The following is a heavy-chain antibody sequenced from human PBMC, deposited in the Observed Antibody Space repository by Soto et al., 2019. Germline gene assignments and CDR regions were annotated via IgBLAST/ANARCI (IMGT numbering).Heavy chain of an antibody. D-gene: IGHD3-3*01. V-gene: IGHV1-18*01. Sequence: GASVKVSCKASGYTFTSYGISWVRQAPGQGLEWMGWISAYNGNTNYAQKLQGRVTMTTDTSTSTAYMELRSLRSDDTAVYYCAREYYDFWSGYSRHFDYWGQGTLVTVSS. J-gene: IGHJ4*02. CDR2: ISAYNGNT. CDR1: GYTFTSYG. CDR3: AREYYDFWSGYSRHFDY.